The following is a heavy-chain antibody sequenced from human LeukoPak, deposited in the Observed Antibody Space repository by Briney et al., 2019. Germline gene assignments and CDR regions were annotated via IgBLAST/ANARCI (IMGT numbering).Heavy chain of an antibody. J-gene: IGHJ4*02. CDR2: IYYSGST. CDR3: ARPNYYGSGSQDY. V-gene: IGHV4-39*01. D-gene: IGHD3-10*01. Sequence: PSETLSLTCTVSGGSFNTHYWNCIRQPPGKGLEWIGSIYYSGSTYYNPSLKSRVTISVDTSKNQFSLKLSSVTAADTAVYYCARPNYYGSGSQDYWGQGTLVTVSS. CDR1: GGSFNTHY.